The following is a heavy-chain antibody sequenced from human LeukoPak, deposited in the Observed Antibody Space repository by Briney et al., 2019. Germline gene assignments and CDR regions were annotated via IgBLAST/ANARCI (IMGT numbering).Heavy chain of an antibody. CDR3: ATPYRSSISCLDVFNI. J-gene: IGHJ3*02. CDR1: GISISDGRYY. CDR2: KYYSGSA. V-gene: IGHV4-31*03. Sequence: SETLSLTCNVSGISISDGRYYWAWIRQHPGMGLEWIAYKYYSGSAKYNPSLKSRLTISVDTPNNQFSLQLRSVTAADTAMYYCATPYRSSISCLDVFNIWGQGTMVTVSS. D-gene: IGHD2-2*01.